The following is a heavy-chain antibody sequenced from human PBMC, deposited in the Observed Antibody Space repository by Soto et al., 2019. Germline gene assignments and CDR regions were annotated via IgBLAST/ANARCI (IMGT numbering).Heavy chain of an antibody. CDR3: ARVADDFWSYPTPYYMDV. CDR2: IWYDGSNK. V-gene: IGHV3-33*01. D-gene: IGHD3-3*01. Sequence: GGSLRLSCAASGFTFSSYGMHWVRQAPGKGLEWVAVIWYDGSNKYYADSVKGRFTISRDNSKNTLYLQMNSLRAEDTAVYYCARVADDFWSYPTPYYMDVWSTGTTVTAP. J-gene: IGHJ6*03. CDR1: GFTFSSYG.